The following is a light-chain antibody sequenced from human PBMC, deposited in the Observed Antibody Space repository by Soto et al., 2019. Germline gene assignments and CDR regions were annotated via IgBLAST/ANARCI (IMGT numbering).Light chain of an antibody. CDR3: QQRRDWLS. J-gene: IGKJ4*01. CDR1: QSIDNY. Sequence: EIVLTQSPATLSLSPGERATLSCRASQSIDNYLAWYQQKPGQPPRLLIYDASKRATGIPSRFSGGGSGTDFTLTISSLEPEDLAFYYCQQRRDWLSFGGGTKVEIK. CDR2: DAS. V-gene: IGKV3-11*01.